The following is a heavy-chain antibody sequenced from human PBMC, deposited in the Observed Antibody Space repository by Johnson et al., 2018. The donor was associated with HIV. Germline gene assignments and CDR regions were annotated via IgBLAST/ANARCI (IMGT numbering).Heavy chain of an antibody. V-gene: IGHV3-7*03. Sequence: VQLVESGGGVVQPGKSLTLSCVGSGLSFSNFGIHWVRQAPGKGLEWVANIKQDGSEKYYVDSVKGRFTISRDNAKNSLYLQTNSLRAEDTAVYYCALEAVRSTDAFDIWGQGTMVIVSS. CDR3: ALEAVRSTDAFDI. J-gene: IGHJ3*02. CDR1: GLSFSNFG. D-gene: IGHD3-10*01. CDR2: IKQDGSEK.